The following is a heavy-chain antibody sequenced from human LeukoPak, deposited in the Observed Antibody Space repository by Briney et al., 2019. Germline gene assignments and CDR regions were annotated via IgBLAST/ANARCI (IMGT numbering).Heavy chain of an antibody. V-gene: IGHV3-66*01. CDR2: LYSGVST. CDR1: GFTVSGNF. J-gene: IGHJ6*02. CDR3: ARDTDNYGMDV. Sequence: GGSLRLSCAASGFTVSGNFMTWVSQAPGKGLEWVSVLYSGVSTYYADSVKGRFTVSRDNSKNTLYLQMNSLRAEDTAVYYCARDTDNYGMDVWGQGTTVTVSS.